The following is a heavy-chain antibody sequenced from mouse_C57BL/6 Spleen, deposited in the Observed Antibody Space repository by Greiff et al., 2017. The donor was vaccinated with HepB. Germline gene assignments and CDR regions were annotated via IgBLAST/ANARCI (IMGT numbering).Heavy chain of an antibody. D-gene: IGHD1-1*01. J-gene: IGHJ2*01. V-gene: IGHV1-63*01. Sequence: VQGVESGAELVRPGTSVKMSCKASGYTFTNYWIGWAKQRPGHGLEWIGDIYPGGGYTNYNEKFKGKATLTADKSSSTAYMQFSSLTSEDSAIYYCARYYYGSSYPYFDYWGQGTTLTVSS. CDR1: GYTFTNYW. CDR3: ARYYYGSSYPYFDY. CDR2: IYPGGGYT.